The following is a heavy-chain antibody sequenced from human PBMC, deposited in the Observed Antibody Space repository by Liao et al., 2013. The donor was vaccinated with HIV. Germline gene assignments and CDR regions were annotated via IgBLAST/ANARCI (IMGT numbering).Heavy chain of an antibody. D-gene: IGHD3-3*01. CDR2: IYTSGST. Sequence: QVQLQESGPGLVKPSETLSLTCTVSGGSISSYYWSWIRQPAGKGLEWLGRIYTSGSTNYNPSLKSRVTMSVDTSKNQFSLKLSSVTAADTAVYYCARVDQYYDFWNGYENWFDPWGQGTLVTVSS. CDR1: GGSISSYY. V-gene: IGHV4-4*07. J-gene: IGHJ5*02. CDR3: ARVDQYYDFWNGYENWFDP.